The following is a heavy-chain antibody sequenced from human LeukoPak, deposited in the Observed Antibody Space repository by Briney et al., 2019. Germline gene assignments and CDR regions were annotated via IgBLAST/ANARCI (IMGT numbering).Heavy chain of an antibody. CDR1: GFTFSTSS. D-gene: IGHD5-18*01. Sequence: GGSLRLSCTASGFTFSTSSMAWFRQTPGAGLEWVSSISSAGTATYYTDSVKGRFTVSRDNSQNTLYLQMNSLRDEDTAIYYCVKYIQNVLAVFDPWGQGALVTVSS. V-gene: IGHV3-23*01. J-gene: IGHJ5*02. CDR3: VKYIQNVLAVFDP. CDR2: ISSAGTAT.